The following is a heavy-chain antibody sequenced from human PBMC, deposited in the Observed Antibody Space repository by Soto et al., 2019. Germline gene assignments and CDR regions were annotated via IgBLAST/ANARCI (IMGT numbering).Heavy chain of an antibody. V-gene: IGHV3-9*01. J-gene: IGHJ6*03. CDR2: ISWNSGSI. CDR1: GFTFDDYA. CDR3: AKDMHGDYYGSGSPIPPYTRYYCYYMDV. Sequence: SLRLSCAASGFTFDDYAMHWVRQAPGKGLEWVSGISWNSGSIGYADSVKGRFTISRDNAKNSLYLQMNSLRAEDTALYYCAKDMHGDYYGSGSPIPPYTRYYCYYMDVWGKGTTVTVSS. D-gene: IGHD3-10*01.